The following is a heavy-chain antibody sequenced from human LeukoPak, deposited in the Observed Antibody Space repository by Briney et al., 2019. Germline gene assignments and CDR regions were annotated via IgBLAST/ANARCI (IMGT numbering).Heavy chain of an antibody. J-gene: IGHJ4*02. D-gene: IGHD5-24*01. CDR2: ISWDGGST. V-gene: IGHV3-43*01. Sequence: GGSLRLSCAASGFTFDDYTMHWVRQAPGKGLEWVSLISWDGGSTYYADSVKGRFTISRDNSKNTLYLQMNSLRAEDTAVYYCAKDYVSGDGYWDFDYWGQGTLVTVSS. CDR1: GFTFDDYT. CDR3: AKDYVSGDGYWDFDY.